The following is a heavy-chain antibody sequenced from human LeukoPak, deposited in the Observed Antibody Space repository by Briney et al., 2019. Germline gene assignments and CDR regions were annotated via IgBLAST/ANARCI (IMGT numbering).Heavy chain of an antibody. Sequence: TSVKVSRKASGYTFTRYGISWMRQAPAPGLEWMGWISGDNGNTKYAQRVQGRVTMSTDTPTTTAYMGLGSLTSDDPAIYYCARSPLAGANRVDYWGQGTLVTVSS. D-gene: IGHD1-26*01. J-gene: IGHJ4*02. CDR1: GYTFTRYG. V-gene: IGHV1-18*01. CDR2: ISGDNGNT. CDR3: ARSPLAGANRVDY.